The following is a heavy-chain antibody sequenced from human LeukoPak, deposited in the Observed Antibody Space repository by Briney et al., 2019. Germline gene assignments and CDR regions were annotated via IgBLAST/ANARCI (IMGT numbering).Heavy chain of an antibody. CDR3: ARRPYGDYTIDS. V-gene: IGHV4-59*08. D-gene: IGHD4-17*01. Sequence: KTSETLSLTCTVSGGSIRSYYWSWIRQPPGKGLEWIGYIHYSGSTNYNPSLKSRVTMSVDTPKNQFSLKLSSVTAADTAVYYCARRPYGDYTIDSWGQGTLVTVSS. CDR1: GGSIRSYY. J-gene: IGHJ4*02. CDR2: IHYSGST.